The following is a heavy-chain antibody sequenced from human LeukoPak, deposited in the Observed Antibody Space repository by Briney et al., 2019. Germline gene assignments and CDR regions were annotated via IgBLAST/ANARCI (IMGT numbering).Heavy chain of an antibody. CDR1: GGSFSGYY. CDR2: INHSEST. D-gene: IGHD1-26*01. V-gene: IGHV4-34*01. J-gene: IGHJ6*03. Sequence: SETLSLTCAVYGGSFSGYYWTWIRQPPGKGLEWIGEINHSESTNYNPSLKSRVTISVDTSKNQFSLKLNSVTAADTAVYYCARVRGSSGSYEYYHYMDVWGKGTTVTISS. CDR3: ARVRGSSGSYEYYHYMDV.